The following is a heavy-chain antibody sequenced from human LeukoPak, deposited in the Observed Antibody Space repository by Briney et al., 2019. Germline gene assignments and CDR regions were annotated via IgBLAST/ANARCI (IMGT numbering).Heavy chain of an antibody. CDR1: GFTFSTYD. CDR3: ARSSTDWKFDP. Sequence: GRSLRLSCVASGFTFSTYDMHWVRQATGEGLEWVSGIGTTGDTYYVDSVKGRFTITREDGKNSVYLHMNSLRAGDTDVYYCARSSTDWKFDPWGQGTLVTVSS. D-gene: IGHD1-1*01. V-gene: IGHV3-13*01. CDR2: IGTTGDT. J-gene: IGHJ5*02.